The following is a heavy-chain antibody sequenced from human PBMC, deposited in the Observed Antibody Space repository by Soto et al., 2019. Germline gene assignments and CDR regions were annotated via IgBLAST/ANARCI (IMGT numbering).Heavy chain of an antibody. Sequence: GGSLRLSCAASGFTFSSYAMHWVRQAPVNGLEFVAVISYYLSNKYYADSVKGRFTISRYNSKNTLYLQMNSLRGEDTAVYYCARDLKREADRKWFDPWGQGTLVTVSS. J-gene: IGHJ5*02. CDR2: ISYYLSNK. V-gene: IGHV3-30-3*01. CDR3: ARDLKREADRKWFDP. D-gene: IGHD1-1*01. CDR1: GFTFSSYA.